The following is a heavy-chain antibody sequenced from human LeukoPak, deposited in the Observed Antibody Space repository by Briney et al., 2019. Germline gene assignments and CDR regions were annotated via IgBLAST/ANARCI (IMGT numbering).Heavy chain of an antibody. Sequence: SETLSLTCTVSRGSISGYAWSWIRQPPGKGLEWVGHIYYSGRTSYNPSLRSRVTISVDTSNNQFSLKVNSVTAADTAVYYCARDQDGRFDPWGQGTLVTVSS. V-gene: IGHV4-59*01. CDR2: IYYSGRT. CDR3: ARDQDGRFDP. CDR1: RGSISGYA. J-gene: IGHJ5*02.